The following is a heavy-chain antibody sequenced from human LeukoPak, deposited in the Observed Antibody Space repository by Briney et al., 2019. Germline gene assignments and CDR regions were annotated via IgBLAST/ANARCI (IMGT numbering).Heavy chain of an antibody. CDR2: INSDGSST. D-gene: IGHD6-13*01. J-gene: IGHJ4*02. V-gene: IGHV3-74*01. CDR1: GFTFSSYW. CDR3: AIPGIAAAGTFY. Sequence: PGGSLRLTCAASGFTFSSYWMHWVRQAPGKGLVWVSRINSDGSSTSYADSVKGRFTVSRDNAKNTLYLQMNSLRAEDTAVYYCAIPGIAAAGTFYWGQGTLVTVSS.